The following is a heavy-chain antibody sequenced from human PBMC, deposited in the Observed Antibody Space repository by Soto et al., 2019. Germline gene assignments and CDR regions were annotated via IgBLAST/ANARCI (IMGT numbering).Heavy chain of an antibody. V-gene: IGHV4-59*01. CDR2: VAYSGTP. Sequence: QVQLQESGPGLVKPSETLTLTCTVSPGSISSSYWSWIRQPPGRGLEWIGHVAYSGTPKYNPSLKSRGPISVSTSKGRFARRLPSVPAGNTAVYDGAREAQDYYFVHWGEGSVSTVSS. CDR3: AREAQDYYFVH. J-gene: IGHJ5*02. CDR1: PGSISSSY. D-gene: IGHD1-26*01.